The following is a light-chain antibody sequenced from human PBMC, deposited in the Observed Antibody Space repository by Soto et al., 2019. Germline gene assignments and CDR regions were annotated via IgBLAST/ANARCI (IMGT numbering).Light chain of an antibody. CDR3: QPYGSSTMYD. CDR1: QSVSSSY. Sequence: EIVLTQSPGTLSLSPGERATLSCRASQSVSSSYLAWYQHKPGQVPRLLIYGASSMATVIPDRFSGSGSGTGFTLNISRLEPGEFEVYYCQPYGSSTMYDFGQRTKLEIK. V-gene: IGKV3-20*01. J-gene: IGKJ2*01. CDR2: GAS.